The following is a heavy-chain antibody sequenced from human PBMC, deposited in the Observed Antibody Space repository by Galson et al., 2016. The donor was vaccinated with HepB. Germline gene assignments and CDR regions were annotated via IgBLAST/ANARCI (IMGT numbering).Heavy chain of an antibody. D-gene: IGHD4-23*01. CDR3: ARSYGGYAFDI. CDR1: GGTISSYDLY. Sequence: SETLSLTCSFSGGTISSYDLYWSWIRRPPGKGLEWIAYIYFSGTTNYDPSLKSRVTISLDTSKGQFSLKVTSVTAADSAVYYCARSYGGYAFDIWGQGTMVTVSS. J-gene: IGHJ3*02. V-gene: IGHV4-61*08. CDR2: IYFSGTT.